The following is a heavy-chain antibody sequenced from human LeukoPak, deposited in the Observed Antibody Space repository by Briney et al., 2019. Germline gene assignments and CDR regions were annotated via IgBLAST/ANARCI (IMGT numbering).Heavy chain of an antibody. CDR2: IKQDGSEK. CDR3: ARDLGAHDYGDYEGY. Sequence: TGGSLRLYCAASGFTFSSYWMSWVRQAPGKGLEWVANIKQDGSEKYYVDSVKGRFTISRDNAKNSLYLQMNSLRAEDTAVYYCARDLGAHDYGDYEGYWGQGTLVTVSS. D-gene: IGHD4-17*01. CDR1: GFTFSSYW. V-gene: IGHV3-7*01. J-gene: IGHJ4*02.